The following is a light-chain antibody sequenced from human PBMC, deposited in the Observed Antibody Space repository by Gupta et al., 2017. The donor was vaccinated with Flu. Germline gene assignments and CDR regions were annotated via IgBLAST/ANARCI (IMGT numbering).Light chain of an antibody. V-gene: IGKV1-5*03. Sequence: GDRVTITCRASQTINNWLAWYQQKPGKAPKLLIYKASTLDIRIPSRFTGSGSGTEFSLTISSLQPDDFATYYCHQYSSYPRTFGQGTKV. CDR3: HQYSSYPRT. CDR2: KAS. J-gene: IGKJ1*01. CDR1: QTINNW.